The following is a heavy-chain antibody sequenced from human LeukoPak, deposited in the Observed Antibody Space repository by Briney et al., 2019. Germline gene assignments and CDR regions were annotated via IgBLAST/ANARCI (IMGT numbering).Heavy chain of an antibody. V-gene: IGHV3-11*01. CDR1: GFTFSDYY. CDR2: ISSSGSTI. Sequence: PGGSLRLSCAASGFTFSDYYMSWIRQAPGKGLEWVSYISSSGSTIYYADSVKGRFTISRDNAKNSLYLQMNSLRAEDTAVYYCARVSHYYDSSGDAFDIWGQGTMVTVSS. D-gene: IGHD3-22*01. CDR3: ARVSHYYDSSGDAFDI. J-gene: IGHJ3*02.